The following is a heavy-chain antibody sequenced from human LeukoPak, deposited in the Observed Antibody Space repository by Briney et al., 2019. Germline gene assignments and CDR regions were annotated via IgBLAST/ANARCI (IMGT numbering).Heavy chain of an antibody. V-gene: IGHV4-34*01. CDR3: ARGWDRDGYNGEVRYYFDY. Sequence: SETLSLTCAVYGGSFSGYYWSWIRQPPGKGLEWIGEINHSGSTNYNPSLKSRVTISVDTSKNQFSLKLSSVTAADTAVYYCARGWDRDGYNGEVRYYFDYWGQGTLVTVSS. CDR1: GGSFSGYY. J-gene: IGHJ4*02. CDR2: INHSGST. D-gene: IGHD2-8*01.